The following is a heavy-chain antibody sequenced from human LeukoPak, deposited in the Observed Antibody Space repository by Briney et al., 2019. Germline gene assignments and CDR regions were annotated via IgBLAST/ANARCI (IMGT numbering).Heavy chain of an antibody. Sequence: HPGGSLRLSCAASGFTFSSYAMHWVRQAPGKGLEYVSVISSNGNSTFYANSVKGRFTISRDNSKNTLYLQMGSLRAEDMAVYYCARSGSRIAAAGKNYFDYWGQGTLVTVFS. V-gene: IGHV3-64*01. CDR2: ISSNGNST. J-gene: IGHJ4*02. CDR3: ARSGSRIAAAGKNYFDY. D-gene: IGHD6-13*01. CDR1: GFTFSSYA.